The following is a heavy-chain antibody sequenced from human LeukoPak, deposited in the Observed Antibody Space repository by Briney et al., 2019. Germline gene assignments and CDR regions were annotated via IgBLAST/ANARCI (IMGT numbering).Heavy chain of an antibody. Sequence: PGGTLRLSCAASGFTFSSYNMNWVRQAPGKGLEWVSFIYSSVTHYSDSVRGRFTISRDNSKNTLYLQMNSLRAEDTAVYYCARRAGAYSHPYDYWGQGTLVTVSS. J-gene: IGHJ4*02. CDR2: IYSSVT. CDR1: GFTFSSYN. D-gene: IGHD4/OR15-4a*01. CDR3: ARRAGAYSHPYDY. V-gene: IGHV3-53*01.